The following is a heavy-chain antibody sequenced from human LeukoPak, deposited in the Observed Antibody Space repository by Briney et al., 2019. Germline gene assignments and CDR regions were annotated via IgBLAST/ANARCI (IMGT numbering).Heavy chain of an antibody. CDR1: GGSISSGSYY. Sequence: SQTLSLTCTVSGGSISSGSYYWSWIRQPAGKGLEWIGRIYTSGSTNYNPSLKSRVTISVDTSKNQFSLKLSSVTAADTAVYYCARERRKRAAAGTGYFDYWGQGTLVTVSS. CDR2: IYTSGST. J-gene: IGHJ4*02. D-gene: IGHD6-13*01. CDR3: ARERRKRAAAGTGYFDY. V-gene: IGHV4-61*02.